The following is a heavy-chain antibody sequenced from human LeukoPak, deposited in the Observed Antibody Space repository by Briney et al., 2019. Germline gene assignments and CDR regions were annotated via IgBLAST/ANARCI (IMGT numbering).Heavy chain of an antibody. D-gene: IGHD3-22*01. J-gene: IGHJ4*02. CDR2: ISGSGGST. CDR3: AISPPNYYDSSGYYWD. V-gene: IGHV3-23*01. Sequence: GGSLRLSCAASGFTFSSYAMSWVRQAPGKGLEWVSAISGSGGSTYYADSVKGRFTISRDNSKNTLYLQMNSLRAGDTAVYYCAISPPNYYDSSGYYWDWGQGTLVTVSS. CDR1: GFTFSSYA.